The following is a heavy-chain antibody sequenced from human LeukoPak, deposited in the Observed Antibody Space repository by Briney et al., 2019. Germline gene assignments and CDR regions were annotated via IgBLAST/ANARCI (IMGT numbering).Heavy chain of an antibody. CDR3: ARQPGDYLDY. J-gene: IGHJ4*02. CDR2: IYYSGST. CDR1: GGSISSYY. V-gene: IGHV4-59*08. Sequence: SETLSLTCTVSGGSISSYYWSWIRQPPGKGLEWIGYIYYSGSTNYNPSLKSRVTISVDTSKNHFSLTLRSVTAADTAIYYCARQPGDYLDYWGRGTLVTVSS. D-gene: IGHD4-17*01.